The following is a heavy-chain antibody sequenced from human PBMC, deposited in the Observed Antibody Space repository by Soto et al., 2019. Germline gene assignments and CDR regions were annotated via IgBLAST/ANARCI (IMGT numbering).Heavy chain of an antibody. CDR3: ARGRYGDY. D-gene: IGHD1-1*01. CDR2: ISAHNGNT. V-gene: IGHV1-18*01. J-gene: IGHJ4*01. Sequence: QVHLVQSGAEVKKPGASVKVSCKGSGYAFTTYGITWVRQAPGQGLEWMGWISAHNGNTNYAQKLQGRVTVTRDTSTSTAYMELRSLRSDDTAVYYCARGRYGDYSGHGALVTVSS. CDR1: GYAFTTYG.